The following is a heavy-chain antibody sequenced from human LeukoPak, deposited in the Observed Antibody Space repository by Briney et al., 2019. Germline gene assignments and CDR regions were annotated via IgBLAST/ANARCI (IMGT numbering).Heavy chain of an antibody. D-gene: IGHD3-10*01. CDR1: GYTFTNYG. CDR3: ARGGVTNWLDS. Sequence: GASVKVSCKASGYTFTNYGNTWVRQAPGQGLEWMGWISTYSGNTNYARNLQGRVTMTTDTSTTTAYMELRSLRSDDTAVYYCARGGVTNWLDSWGQGTLVTVSS. J-gene: IGHJ5*01. V-gene: IGHV1-18*01. CDR2: ISTYSGNT.